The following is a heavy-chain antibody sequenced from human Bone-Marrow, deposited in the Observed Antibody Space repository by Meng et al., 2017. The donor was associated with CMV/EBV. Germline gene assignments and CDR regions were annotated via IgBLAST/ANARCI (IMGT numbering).Heavy chain of an antibody. V-gene: IGHV3-21*01. Sequence: GESLKISCAASGFTFSSYSMNWVRQAPGKGLEWVSSISSSSSYIYYADSVKGRFTISRDNAKNSLYLQMNSLRAEDTAVYYCARAGYGRGYFDYWGQGNLVTVSS. J-gene: IGHJ4*02. D-gene: IGHD5-12*01. CDR2: ISSSSSYI. CDR1: GFTFSSYS. CDR3: ARAGYGRGYFDY.